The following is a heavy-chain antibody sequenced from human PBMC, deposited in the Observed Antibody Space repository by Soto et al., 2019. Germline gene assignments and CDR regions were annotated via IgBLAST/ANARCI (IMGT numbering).Heavy chain of an antibody. CDR2: IYYSGST. Sequence: SETLSLTCTVSGGSISSYYWSWIRQPPGKGLEWIGYIYYSGSTYYADSVKGRFTISRDNSKNTLYLQMNSLRAEDTAVYYCAKGSLTPGYWGQGTLVTVSS. CDR1: GGSISSYY. J-gene: IGHJ4*02. V-gene: IGHV4-59*12. CDR3: AKGSLTPGY.